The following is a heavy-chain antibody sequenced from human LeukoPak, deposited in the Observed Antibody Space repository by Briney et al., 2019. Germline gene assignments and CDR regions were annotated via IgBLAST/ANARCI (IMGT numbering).Heavy chain of an antibody. D-gene: IGHD3-10*01. CDR1: GGSISSSNYY. V-gene: IGHV4-39*07. J-gene: IGHJ5*02. Sequence: PSETLSLTCTVSGGSISSSNYYCCWIRQPPGKGLEWIGNLHYSGSTYYNPSLKSRVTISGDTSKNQFSLKLSSVTAADTAVYYCATKTFGSGRFDPWGQGTLVTVSS. CDR3: ATKTFGSGRFDP. CDR2: LHYSGST.